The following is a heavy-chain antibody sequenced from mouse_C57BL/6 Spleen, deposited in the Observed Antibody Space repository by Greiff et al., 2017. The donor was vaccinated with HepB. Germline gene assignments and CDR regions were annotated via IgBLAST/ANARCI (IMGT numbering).Heavy chain of an antibody. CDR2: IRNKANGYTT. V-gene: IGHV7-3*01. CDR3: ASLNWDRFAY. CDR1: GFTFTDYY. J-gene: IGHJ3*01. Sequence: EVMLVESGGGLVQPGGSLSLSCAASGFTFTDYYMSWVRQPPGKALEWLGFIRNKANGYTTEYSASVKGRFTISRDNSQSILYLQMNALRAEDSATYYCASLNWDRFAYWGQGTLVTVSA. D-gene: IGHD4-1*02.